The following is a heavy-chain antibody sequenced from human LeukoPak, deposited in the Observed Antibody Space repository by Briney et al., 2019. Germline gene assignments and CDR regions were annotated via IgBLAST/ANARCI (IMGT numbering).Heavy chain of an antibody. J-gene: IGHJ4*02. CDR3: ASLEYSSSSSDY. V-gene: IGHV4-39*07. D-gene: IGHD6-6*01. Sequence: SETLSLTCTVSGGSISSSSYYWGWIRQPPGKGLEWIGSIYYSGSTYYNPSLKSRVTISLDTSKNQFSLKLSSVTAADTAVYYCASLEYSSSSSDYWGQGTLVTVSS. CDR2: IYYSGST. CDR1: GGSISSSSYY.